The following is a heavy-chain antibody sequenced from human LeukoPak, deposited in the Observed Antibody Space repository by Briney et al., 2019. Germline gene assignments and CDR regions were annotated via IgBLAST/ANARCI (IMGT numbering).Heavy chain of an antibody. Sequence: SETLSLTCTVSGGSISSGDYYWSWIRQPPGKGLEWIGYIYYSGSTNYNPSLKSRVTISVDTSKNQFSLKLSSVTAADTAVYYCAREHPSIVGATDYFDYWGQGTLVTVSS. CDR3: AREHPSIVGATDYFDY. D-gene: IGHD1-26*01. CDR2: IYYSGST. V-gene: IGHV4-61*08. CDR1: GGSISSGDYY. J-gene: IGHJ4*02.